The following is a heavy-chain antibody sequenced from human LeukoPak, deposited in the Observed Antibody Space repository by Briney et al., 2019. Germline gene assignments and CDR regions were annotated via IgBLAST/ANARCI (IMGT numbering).Heavy chain of an antibody. CDR2: ISTYNGIT. CDR1: GYTFNSYA. D-gene: IGHD4-17*01. CDR3: ARGPDYGSFDY. Sequence: ASVKVSCKASGYTFNSYAITWVRQAPGQGLEWMGWISTYNGITSYAQKLQGRVTMTTDTSSTTAYMELRSLRSDDTALYYCARGPDYGSFDYWGQGTLVTVSS. J-gene: IGHJ4*02. V-gene: IGHV1-18*01.